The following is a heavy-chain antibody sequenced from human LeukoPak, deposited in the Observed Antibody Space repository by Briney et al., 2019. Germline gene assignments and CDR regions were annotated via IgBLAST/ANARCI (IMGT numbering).Heavy chain of an antibody. Sequence: SETLSPTCTVTGGSINSGDYYWRWIRQPPGKGLEWIGYVFYGGSTSYNPSLKSRVTMSVDTSDNRLSLKLSSVTAADTAVYYCARDAPAYCSSTSCYSPLDYWGQGTLVTVSS. CDR1: GGSINSGDYY. V-gene: IGHV4-30-4*08. J-gene: IGHJ4*02. CDR3: ARDAPAYCSSTSCYSPLDY. D-gene: IGHD2-2*02. CDR2: VFYGGST.